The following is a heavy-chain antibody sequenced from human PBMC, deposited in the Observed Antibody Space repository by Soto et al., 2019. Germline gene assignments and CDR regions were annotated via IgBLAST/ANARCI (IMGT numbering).Heavy chain of an antibody. D-gene: IGHD2-21*02. CDR1: GFTFSSYA. CDR3: AKDAPPVVVTATSSGSFHY. J-gene: IGHJ4*02. V-gene: IGHV3-23*01. CDR2: ISGSGGST. Sequence: QPGGSLRLSCAASGFTFSSYAMSWVRQAPGKGLEWVSAISGSGGSTYYADSVKGRFTISRDNSKNTLYLQMNSLRAEDTAVYYCAKDAPPVVVTATSSGSFHYWGQGSLVTVPS.